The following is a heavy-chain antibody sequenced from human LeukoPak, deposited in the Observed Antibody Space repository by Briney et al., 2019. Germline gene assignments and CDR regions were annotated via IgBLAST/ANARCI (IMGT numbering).Heavy chain of an antibody. Sequence: ASVKVSCKAFGYTFTRYYMHWVRQAPGQGLEWMGWMNPNSGNTGYAQKLQGRVTMTTDTSTSTAYMELRSLRSDDTAVYYCARGGPYYYGSGSYDYYYYYYMDVWGKGTTVTISS. CDR1: GYTFTRYY. CDR2: MNPNSGNT. D-gene: IGHD3-10*01. CDR3: ARGGPYYYGSGSYDYYYYYYMDV. V-gene: IGHV1-8*01. J-gene: IGHJ6*03.